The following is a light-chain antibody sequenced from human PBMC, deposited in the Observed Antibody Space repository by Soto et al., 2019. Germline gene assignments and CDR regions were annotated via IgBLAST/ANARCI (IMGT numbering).Light chain of an antibody. V-gene: IGKV1-5*01. CDR2: DAS. CDR1: HTISRW. CDR3: QQYHSSIFT. J-gene: IGKJ3*01. Sequence: DIQMTQSPSTLSASVGDRVTFTCRASHTISRWLAWYQQKPGKAPNLLIFDASSLESGVPSRFSGSGSGTEFTLTINSLQPDDYGTYYCQQYHSSIFTFGPGTTVDIK.